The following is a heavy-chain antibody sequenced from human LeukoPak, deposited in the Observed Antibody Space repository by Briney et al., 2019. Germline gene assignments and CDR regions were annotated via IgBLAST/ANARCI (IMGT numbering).Heavy chain of an antibody. Sequence: PGRSLRLSCAASEFTFSTYGMHWVRQAQGKGLEWVAVISYDGSYKFYADSVKGRFTISRDNSKSTLYLQMNSLRAEDTAVYYCAKDRYSGLNTIDYWGQGTLVTVSS. CDR1: EFTFSTYG. V-gene: IGHV3-30*18. CDR2: ISYDGSYK. CDR3: AKDRYSGLNTIDY. J-gene: IGHJ4*02. D-gene: IGHD6-13*01.